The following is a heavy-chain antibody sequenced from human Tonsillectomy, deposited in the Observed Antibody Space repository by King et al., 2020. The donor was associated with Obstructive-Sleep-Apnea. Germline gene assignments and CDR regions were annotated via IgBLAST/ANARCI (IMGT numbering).Heavy chain of an antibody. Sequence: VQLQESGPGLVKPSETLSLTCTVSNYSISSGYYWGWIRQPPGKGLEWIGSIYHSGCTYYNPSLKSRVTISVDTSKNEFSLRLSSVTAADTAVYYCAREHDYGDVGRFDPWGQGTLVTVSS. J-gene: IGHJ5*02. CDR1: NYSISSGYY. D-gene: IGHD4-17*01. V-gene: IGHV4-38-2*02. CDR2: IYHSGCT. CDR3: AREHDYGDVGRFDP.